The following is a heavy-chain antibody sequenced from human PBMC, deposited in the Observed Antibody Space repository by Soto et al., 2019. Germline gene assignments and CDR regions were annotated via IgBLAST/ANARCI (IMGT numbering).Heavy chain of an antibody. Sequence: ASLKVSCKASGYTFTGYYMHWVRHAPGQGLEWMGWINPNSGGTNYAQKFQGRVTMTRDTSISTAYMELSRLRSDDTAVYYCARDTYDFWSGYKYNWFDPWGQGTLVTVSS. CDR1: GYTFTGYY. V-gene: IGHV1-2*02. CDR3: ARDTYDFWSGYKYNWFDP. J-gene: IGHJ5*02. CDR2: INPNSGGT. D-gene: IGHD3-3*01.